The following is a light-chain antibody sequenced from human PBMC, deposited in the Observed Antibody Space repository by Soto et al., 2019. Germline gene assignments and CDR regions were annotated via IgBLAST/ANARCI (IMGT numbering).Light chain of an antibody. CDR3: QQSYSTLGT. CDR2: AAS. CDR1: QSISTY. Sequence: DIQMTQSPYSLSASVGNRVTITCRASQSISTYLNWYQQKPGKAPKLLIYAASSLQSGVPSRFSGSGSGTDFTLTISSLQPEDFATYYCQQSYSTLGTFGQVTIVDIK. V-gene: IGKV1-39*01. J-gene: IGKJ1*01.